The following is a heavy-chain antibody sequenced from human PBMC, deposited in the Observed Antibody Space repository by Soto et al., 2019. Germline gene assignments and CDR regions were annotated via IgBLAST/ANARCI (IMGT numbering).Heavy chain of an antibody. Sequence: SETLSLTCTVSGGSISSGGYYWSWIRQHPGKGLEWIGYIYYSGSTYYNPSLKSRVTISVDTSKNQFSLKLSSVTAADTAVYYCARGGYCTNGVCYEGTPRFDPWGQGTLVTVSS. D-gene: IGHD2-8*01. J-gene: IGHJ5*02. CDR1: GGSISSGGYY. CDR3: ARGGYCTNGVCYEGTPRFDP. CDR2: IYYSGST. V-gene: IGHV4-31*02.